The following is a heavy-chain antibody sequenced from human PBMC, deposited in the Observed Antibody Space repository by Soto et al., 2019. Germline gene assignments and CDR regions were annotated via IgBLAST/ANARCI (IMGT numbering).Heavy chain of an antibody. CDR3: ARGGGWYVWFDS. CDR1: GYTFTSYA. CDR2: INAGNGNT. V-gene: IGHV1-3*05. D-gene: IGHD6-19*01. J-gene: IGHJ5*01. Sequence: QVQLVQSGAEEKKPGASVKVSCKASGYTFTSYAMHWVRQAPGQRLEWMGWINAGNGNTKYSQKFQGRVTITRDTSASTAYMELSSRRCEDTAVYYCARGGGWYVWFDSWGQGTLVTVSS.